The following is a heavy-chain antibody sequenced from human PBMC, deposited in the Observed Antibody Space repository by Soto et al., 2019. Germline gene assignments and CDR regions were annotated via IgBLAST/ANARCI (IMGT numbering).Heavy chain of an antibody. CDR2: IKSKTDDGTT. Sequence: GGSLRLSCAASGFTFSNAWMSWVRQAPGKGLEWVGRIKSKTDDGTTDYAAPVKGRFTISRDDSKNTLYLQMNSLKTEDTAVYYCTTARRYDILTGLFHYYFDYWGQGTLVTVSS. V-gene: IGHV3-15*01. J-gene: IGHJ4*02. CDR1: GFTFSNAW. D-gene: IGHD3-9*01. CDR3: TTARRYDILTGLFHYYFDY.